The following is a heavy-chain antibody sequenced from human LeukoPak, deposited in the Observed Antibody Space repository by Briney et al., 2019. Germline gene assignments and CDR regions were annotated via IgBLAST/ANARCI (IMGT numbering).Heavy chain of an antibody. CDR1: GYSISSGYY. Sequence: PSETLSLTCTVSGYSISSGYYWAWIRQPPGKGLEWIGNIYHSGSTYYNPSLKSRVTISVDTSKNQFSLKVISVTAADTAVYYCARFLAGTRHFHFYYYMDVWGKGTTVTISS. CDR2: IYHSGST. D-gene: IGHD3-9*01. J-gene: IGHJ6*03. V-gene: IGHV4-38-2*02. CDR3: ARFLAGTRHFHFYYYMDV.